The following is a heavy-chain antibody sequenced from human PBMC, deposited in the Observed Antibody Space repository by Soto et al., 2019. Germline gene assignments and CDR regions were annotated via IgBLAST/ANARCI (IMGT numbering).Heavy chain of an antibody. Sequence: PSETLSLTCTVSGGSVSSGSYYWSWIRQPPGKGLEWIGYIYYSGSTNYNPSLKSRVTISVDTSKNQFSLKLSSVTAADTAVYYCARYCISTSCFKGSSPPYFDYWGQGTLVTVSS. CDR1: GGSVSSGSYY. D-gene: IGHD2-2*01. J-gene: IGHJ4*02. CDR3: ARYCISTSCFKGSSPPYFDY. V-gene: IGHV4-61*01. CDR2: IYYSGST.